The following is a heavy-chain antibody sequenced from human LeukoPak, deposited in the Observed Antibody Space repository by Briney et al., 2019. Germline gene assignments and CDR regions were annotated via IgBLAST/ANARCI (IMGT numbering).Heavy chain of an antibody. Sequence: GASVKVSCKTSGYTFTGHYMHWVRQAPGQGLEWMGWINHNSGGTNYPQKFQGRVTMTRDTSISTAYMELSRLRSDDTAVYYCARVSRITGIPFDAFDIWGQGTMVTVSS. J-gene: IGHJ3*02. CDR3: ARVSRITGIPFDAFDI. CDR1: GYTFTGHY. CDR2: INHNSGGT. V-gene: IGHV1-2*02. D-gene: IGHD1-20*01.